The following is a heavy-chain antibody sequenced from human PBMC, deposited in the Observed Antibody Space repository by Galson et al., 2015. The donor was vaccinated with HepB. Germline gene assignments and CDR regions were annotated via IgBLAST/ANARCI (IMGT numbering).Heavy chain of an antibody. J-gene: IGHJ6*02. D-gene: IGHD3-10*01. CDR3: TTEGSGSYWLRYYYGMDV. CDR1: GFTFSNAW. Sequence: SLRLSCAASGFTFSNAWMSWVRQAPGKGLEWVGRIKSKTDGGTTDYAAPVKGRFTISRDDSKNTLYLQMNSLKTEDTAVYYCTTEGSGSYWLRYYYGMDVWGQGTTVTVSS. V-gene: IGHV3-15*01. CDR2: IKSKTDGGTT.